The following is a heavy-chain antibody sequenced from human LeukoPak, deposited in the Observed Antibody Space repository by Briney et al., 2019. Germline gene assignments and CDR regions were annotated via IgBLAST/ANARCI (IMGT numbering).Heavy chain of an antibody. Sequence: ASVKVSCKASGDTVTRHYLHWVRQAPGQGREWMGWINPNSGVTNYAQKFQGRVTMTRDPSINTAYMELHSLTSDDTAMYYCAKDAYSGFSSSYNMDSWGQGTLVTVSS. V-gene: IGHV1-2*02. J-gene: IGHJ4*02. CDR2: INPNSGVT. CDR3: AKDAYSGFSSSYNMDS. D-gene: IGHD5-18*01. CDR1: GDTVTRHY.